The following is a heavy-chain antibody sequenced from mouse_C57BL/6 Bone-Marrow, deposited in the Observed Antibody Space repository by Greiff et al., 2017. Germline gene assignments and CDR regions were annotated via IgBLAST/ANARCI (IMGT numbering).Heavy chain of an antibody. CDR2: IWRGGST. CDR1: GFSLTSYG. V-gene: IGHV2-5*01. CDR3: ATYYYGSFYAMDY. D-gene: IGHD1-1*01. J-gene: IGHJ4*01. Sequence: VHVKQSGPGLVQPSQSLSITCTVSGFSLTSYGVHWVRQSPGKGLEWLGVIWRGGSTDYNAAFMSRLSITKDNSKSQVFFKMNSLQADDTAIYYCATYYYGSFYAMDYWGQGTSVTVSS.